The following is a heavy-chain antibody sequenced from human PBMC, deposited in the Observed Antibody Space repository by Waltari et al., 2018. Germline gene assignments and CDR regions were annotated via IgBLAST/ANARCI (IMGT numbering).Heavy chain of an antibody. CDR3: VKTDYSDFDY. J-gene: IGHJ4*02. D-gene: IGHD4-4*01. V-gene: IGHV4-39*01. Sequence: QLKLQESGPGLVKPSETLSLTCAVSGGSISRSYYWGWIRQPPKKGREWIGSIYYSGSTYYNPSLKSRVTISVDTSKNQFSLKLTSVTAADTAVYYCVKTDYSDFDYWGQGTLVTVSS. CDR2: IYYSGST. CDR1: GGSISRSYY.